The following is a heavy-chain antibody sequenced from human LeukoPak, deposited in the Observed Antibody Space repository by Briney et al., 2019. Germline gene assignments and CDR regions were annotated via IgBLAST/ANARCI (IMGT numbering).Heavy chain of an antibody. CDR1: GGSFGGYY. J-gene: IGHJ6*02. CDR3: ARARRRPSGSTKSGMDV. Sequence: SETLSLTCAVYGGSFGGYYWSWIRQPPGKGLEWIGEINHSGSTNYNPSLKSRVTISVDTSKNQFSLKLSSVTAADTAVYYCARARRRPSGSTKSGMDVWGQGTTVTVSS. CDR2: INHSGST. D-gene: IGHD1-26*01. V-gene: IGHV4-34*01.